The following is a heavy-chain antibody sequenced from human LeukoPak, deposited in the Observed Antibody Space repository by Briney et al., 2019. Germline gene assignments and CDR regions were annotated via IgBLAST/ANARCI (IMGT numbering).Heavy chain of an antibody. Sequence: HWASVKVSCKASGYTFTNYGVTWVRQAPGQGLEWMGWISAYNGNTNYAQKLQGRVTMTTDTSTSTAYMELRSLRSDDTAVYYCARTPENFWSGYVNYWGQGTLVTVSS. D-gene: IGHD3-3*01. J-gene: IGHJ4*02. CDR3: ARTPENFWSGYVNY. CDR1: GYTFTNYG. V-gene: IGHV1-18*01. CDR2: ISAYNGNT.